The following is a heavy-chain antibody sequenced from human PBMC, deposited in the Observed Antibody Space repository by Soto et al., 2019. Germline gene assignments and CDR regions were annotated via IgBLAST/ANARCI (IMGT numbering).Heavy chain of an antibody. V-gene: IGHV3-15*01. CDR1: GFTFSDAW. Sequence: GGSLRLSCAASGFTFSDAWMSWVRQAPGKGLDWVGRIKSKSDGGTTEYAAPVRGRFTISRDDSKNTLYLQMNSLKTEDTAVYYCAKDGGRNSSGWYHDAFDIWGQGTMVTVSS. D-gene: IGHD6-19*01. J-gene: IGHJ3*02. CDR3: AKDGGRNSSGWYHDAFDI. CDR2: IKSKSDGGTT.